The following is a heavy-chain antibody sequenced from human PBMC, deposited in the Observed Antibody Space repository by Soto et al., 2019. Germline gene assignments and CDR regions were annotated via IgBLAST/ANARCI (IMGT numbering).Heavy chain of an antibody. D-gene: IGHD2-15*01. CDR3: ARVVVAATHFDY. Sequence: KPSETLSLTCTVSGGSISSSSYYWGWIRQPPGKGLEWIGSIYYSGSTYYNPSLKSRVTISVDTSKNQFSLKLSSVTAADTAVYYCARVVVAATHFDYWGQGTLVTVSS. CDR1: GGSISSSSYY. V-gene: IGHV4-39*01. CDR2: IYYSGST. J-gene: IGHJ4*02.